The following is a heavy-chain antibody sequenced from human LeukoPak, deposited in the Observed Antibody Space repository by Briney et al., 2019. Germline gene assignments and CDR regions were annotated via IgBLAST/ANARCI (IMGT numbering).Heavy chain of an antibody. CDR1: GFTFPIYA. Sequence: GGSPRLSCAASGFTFPIYAMYWVRQAPGKGLEWVSSISARGDNTFYADSVRGRFTVSRGNSKNTLSLQLNSLRAEDTAIYYCAKGGSVGTTTYFDYWGQGTLVTVSS. CDR3: AKGGSVGTTTYFDY. J-gene: IGHJ4*02. CDR2: ISARGDNT. D-gene: IGHD1/OR15-1a*01. V-gene: IGHV3-23*01.